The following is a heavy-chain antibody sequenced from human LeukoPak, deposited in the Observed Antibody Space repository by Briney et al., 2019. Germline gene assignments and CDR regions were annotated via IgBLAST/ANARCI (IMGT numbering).Heavy chain of an antibody. J-gene: IGHJ6*03. CDR1: GGSISSHD. D-gene: IGHD2-21*02. Sequence: SETLSLTCTVSGGSISSHDWVWIRQPPGKRLEWIGFMYYSGSTKYNPSLKSRVTRSVDTSKNQFSLRLSSVTAADTAVYYCARVITDCYPSFGYYYMDVWGKGTTVTVSS. V-gene: IGHV4-59*11. CDR2: MYYSGST. CDR3: ARVITDCYPSFGYYYMDV.